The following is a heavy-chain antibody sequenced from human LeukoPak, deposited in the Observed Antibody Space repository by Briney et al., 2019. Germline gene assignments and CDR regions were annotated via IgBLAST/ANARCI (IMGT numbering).Heavy chain of an antibody. D-gene: IGHD2-2*01. Sequence: PSETLSLTCTVSGGSISSYYWSWIRQPPGKGLEWIGYIYYSGSTNYNPSLKSRVPISVDTSKNQFSLKLSSVTAADTAVYYCASLSYCSSTSCYVGYFDYWGQGTLVTVSS. J-gene: IGHJ4*02. V-gene: IGHV4-59*08. CDR1: GGSISSYY. CDR3: ASLSYCSSTSCYVGYFDY. CDR2: IYYSGST.